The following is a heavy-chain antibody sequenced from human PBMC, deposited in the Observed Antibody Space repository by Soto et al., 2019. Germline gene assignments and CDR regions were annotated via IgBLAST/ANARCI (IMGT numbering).Heavy chain of an antibody. D-gene: IGHD3-10*01. Sequence: ASVKVSCKALRYTFTAYNIHLLRHSPGQGLEWMGWINAGNGNTRSSRKFQGRVIITRDTSATTAYLEVDSLRSEDTAIYYCARVAPSGGSVPRFDTWGQGTLVTVSS. CDR1: RYTFTAYN. V-gene: IGHV1-3*01. CDR2: INAGNGNT. CDR3: ARVAPSGGSVPRFDT. J-gene: IGHJ5*02.